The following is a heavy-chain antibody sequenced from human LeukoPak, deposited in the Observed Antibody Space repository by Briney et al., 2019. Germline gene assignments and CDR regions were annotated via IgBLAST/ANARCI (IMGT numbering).Heavy chain of an antibody. Sequence: SETLSLTCAVSGYSISSGYYWGWIRHPPGKGLEWIGSIYHSGSTYYNPSLKSRVTISVDTSKNQFSLKLSSVTAADTAVYYCARETSYADPGYWGQGTLVTVSS. V-gene: IGHV4-38-2*02. CDR1: GYSISSGYY. CDR3: ARETSYADPGY. J-gene: IGHJ4*02. D-gene: IGHD3-16*01. CDR2: IYHSGST.